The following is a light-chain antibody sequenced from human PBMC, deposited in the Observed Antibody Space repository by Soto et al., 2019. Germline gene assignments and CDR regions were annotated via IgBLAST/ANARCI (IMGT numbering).Light chain of an antibody. V-gene: IGLV1-40*02. J-gene: IGLJ1*01. CDR1: SSNIGAGYD. CDR3: QSYDSSLSGYV. CDR2: GNS. Sequence: SVVTQPPTVCGSQGQPVTISCTESSSNIGAGYDVHWYQQLPGTAPKLLIYGNSNRPSGVPDRFSGSKSGTSASLAITGLQAEDEADYYCQSYDSSLSGYVFGTGTKVTVL.